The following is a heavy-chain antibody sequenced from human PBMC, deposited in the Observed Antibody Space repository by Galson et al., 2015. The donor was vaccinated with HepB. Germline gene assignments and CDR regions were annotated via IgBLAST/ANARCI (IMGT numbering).Heavy chain of an antibody. Sequence: SVKVSCKASGGTFSSYTISWVRQAPGQGLEWMGRIIPILGIANYAQKFQGRVTITADKSTSTAYMELSSLRSEDTAVYYCARAPYCSGGSEFCYYYYYGMDVWGQGTTVTVSS. J-gene: IGHJ6*02. V-gene: IGHV1-69*02. CDR1: GGTFSSYT. CDR3: ARAPYCSGGSEFCYYYYYGMDV. D-gene: IGHD2-15*01. CDR2: IIPILGIA.